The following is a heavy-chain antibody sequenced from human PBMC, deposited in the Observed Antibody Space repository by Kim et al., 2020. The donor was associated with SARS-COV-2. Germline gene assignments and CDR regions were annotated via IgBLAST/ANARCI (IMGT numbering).Heavy chain of an antibody. CDR3: ARLPAHDGVAAAGTFDY. D-gene: IGHD6-13*01. J-gene: IGHJ4*02. Sequence: LKSRVTISVDTSKNQFSLKLSSVTAADTAVYYCARLPAHDGVAAAGTFDYWGQGTLVTVSS. V-gene: IGHV4-39*01.